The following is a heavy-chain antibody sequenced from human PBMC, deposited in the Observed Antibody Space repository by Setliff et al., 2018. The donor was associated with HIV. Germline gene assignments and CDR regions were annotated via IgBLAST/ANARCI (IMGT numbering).Heavy chain of an antibody. D-gene: IGHD6-19*01. CDR1: GFTFSSAW. J-gene: IGHJ4*02. CDR3: VDC. Sequence: GGSLRLSCAASGFTFSSAWMGWVRQAPGKGLEWVTVIWYDGSDKYYADSVKGRFTISTDNSKKTLSLQMNSLRAVTVRNVAAVDCWGQGTLVTVSS. CDR2: IWYDGSDK. V-gene: IGHV3-33*08.